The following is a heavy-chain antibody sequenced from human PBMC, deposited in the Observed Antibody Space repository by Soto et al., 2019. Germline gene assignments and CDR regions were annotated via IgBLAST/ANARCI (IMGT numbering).Heavy chain of an antibody. Sequence: PSETLSLTCTFSGGYINDRNWWTWVRQSPGKGLEWIGEISHSGSTNYNPSPKSRVTISVDTSKNQFSLKLTSVTAADTAVYYCARDKITGLFDYWGQGTLVTVSS. D-gene: IGHD2-8*02. V-gene: IGHV4-4*02. CDR2: ISHSGST. CDR1: GGYINDRNW. J-gene: IGHJ4*02. CDR3: ARDKITGLFDY.